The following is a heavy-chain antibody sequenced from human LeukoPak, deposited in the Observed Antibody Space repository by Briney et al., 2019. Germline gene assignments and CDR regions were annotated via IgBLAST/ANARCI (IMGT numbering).Heavy chain of an antibody. CDR1: GFTFSIYA. V-gene: IGHV3-30*04. D-gene: IGHD5-18*01. J-gene: IGHJ4*02. CDR3: ARSRYSYGPSDFDY. CDR2: ISYDGSNK. Sequence: PGRSLRLSCAASGFTFSIYAMHWVRQAPGKGLEWVAVISYDGSNKYYADSVKGRFTISRDNSKNTLYLQMNSLRAEDTAVYYCARSRYSYGPSDFDYWGQGTPVTVSS.